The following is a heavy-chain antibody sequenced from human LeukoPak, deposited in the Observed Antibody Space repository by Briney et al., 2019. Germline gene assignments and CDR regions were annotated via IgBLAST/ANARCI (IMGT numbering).Heavy chain of an antibody. D-gene: IGHD4-11*01. Sequence: SETLSLTCTVSGGSIGSGNFDWNWIRQHPGRGLEWIGYIYDTGITYYNPSLKSRVTISADTSKKQFSLNLRSVTAADTAVYRCARGRDDYIDAPPPYYYYMDVWGKGTTVTVSS. J-gene: IGHJ6*03. CDR1: GGSIGSGNFD. CDR3: ARGRDDYIDAPPPYYYYMDV. CDR2: IYDTGIT. V-gene: IGHV4-31*03.